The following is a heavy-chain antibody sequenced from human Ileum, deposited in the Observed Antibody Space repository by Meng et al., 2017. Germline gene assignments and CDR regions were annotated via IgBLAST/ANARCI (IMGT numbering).Heavy chain of an antibody. Sequence: GESLKISCVASGFTFSDYYMSWIRQAPGKGLEWVSYISRNGDMIDYADSVKGRFTVSRDNTKNSLYLQMNSLRAEDTAVYYCARERNYHFRGQFWGQGTMVTVSS. V-gene: IGHV3-11*04. CDR3: ARERNYHFRGQF. CDR2: ISRNGDMI. CDR1: GFTFSDYY. J-gene: IGHJ3*01. D-gene: IGHD3-3*01.